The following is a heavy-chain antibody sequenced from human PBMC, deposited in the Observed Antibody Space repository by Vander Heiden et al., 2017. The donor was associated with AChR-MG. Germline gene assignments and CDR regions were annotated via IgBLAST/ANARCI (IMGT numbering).Heavy chain of an antibody. J-gene: IGHJ4*02. Sequence: QLQLQASGPGLVKPSETLSLTCTVSGGSISSSSYYWGWIRQPPGKGLEWIGSIYYSGSTYYNPSLKSRVTISVDTSKNQFSLKLSSVTAADTAVYYCARRIGSSSAIDYWGQGTLVTVSS. CDR2: IYYSGST. D-gene: IGHD6-6*01. V-gene: IGHV4-39*01. CDR3: ARRIGSSSAIDY. CDR1: GGSISSSSYY.